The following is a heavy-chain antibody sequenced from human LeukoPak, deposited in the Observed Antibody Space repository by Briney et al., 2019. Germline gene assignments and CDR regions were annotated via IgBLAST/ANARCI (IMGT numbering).Heavy chain of an antibody. CDR2: IRYDGSNK. CDR1: GFTFSSYG. V-gene: IGHV3-30*02. CDR3: AKDRTTVTWGEMDY. J-gene: IGHJ4*02. Sequence: TGGSLRLSCAASGFTFSSYGMHWVRQAPGKGLEWVAFIRYDGSNKYYADSVKGRFTISRDNSKNTLYLQMNSLSAEDTAVYYCAKDRTTVTWGEMDYWGQGTLVTVSS. D-gene: IGHD4-17*01.